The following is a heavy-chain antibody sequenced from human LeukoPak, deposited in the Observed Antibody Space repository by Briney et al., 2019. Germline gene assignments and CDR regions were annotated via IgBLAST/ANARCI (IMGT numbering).Heavy chain of an antibody. CDR1: GCTFSSYA. J-gene: IGHJ5*02. CDR3: AKGVPNWNPPS. V-gene: IGHV3-23*01. D-gene: IGHD1-1*01. Sequence: GGSLRLSCAASGCTFSSYAMSWVRQAPGAGLDWVSAISGSGGSTYYADSVKGRFTISRDNSKNTLYLQMNSLRAEDTAVYYCAKGVPNWNPPSWGQGTLVTVSS. CDR2: ISGSGGST.